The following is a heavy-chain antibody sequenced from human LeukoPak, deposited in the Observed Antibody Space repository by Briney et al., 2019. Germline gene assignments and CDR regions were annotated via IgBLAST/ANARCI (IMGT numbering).Heavy chain of an antibody. CDR2: INHSGSS. Sequence: SETLSLTCAVYGGSFSGYSWSWIRQPPGKGLEWIGEINHSGSSNYNPSLKSRVTISVDTSKNQFSLKLSSVTAADTAVYYCARPRIAAAGTGDWFDPWGQGTLVTVSS. V-gene: IGHV4-34*01. CDR3: ARPRIAAAGTGDWFDP. J-gene: IGHJ5*02. D-gene: IGHD6-13*01. CDR1: GGSFSGYS.